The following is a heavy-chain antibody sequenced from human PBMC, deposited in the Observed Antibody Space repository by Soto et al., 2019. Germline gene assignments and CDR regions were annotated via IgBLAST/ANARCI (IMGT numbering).Heavy chain of an antibody. Sequence: GGSLRLSCTASGFTFGDYAMSWVRQAPGKGLEWVGFIRSKAYGGTTEYAASVKGRFTISRDDSKSIAYLQMNSLKTEDTAVYYCTRENSGSYLDAFDIWGQGTMVTVSS. CDR1: GFTFGDYA. CDR3: TRENSGSYLDAFDI. CDR2: IRSKAYGGTT. J-gene: IGHJ3*02. D-gene: IGHD1-26*01. V-gene: IGHV3-49*04.